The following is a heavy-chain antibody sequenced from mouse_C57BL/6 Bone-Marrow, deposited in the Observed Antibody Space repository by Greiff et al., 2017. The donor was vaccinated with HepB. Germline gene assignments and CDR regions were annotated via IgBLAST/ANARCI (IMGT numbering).Heavy chain of an antibody. D-gene: IGHD2-12*01. CDR3: AREGYDSFFDY. CDR2: IYPCDGCT. J-gene: IGHJ2*01. CDR1: GYTFTSYY. V-gene: IGHV1-85*01. Sequence: VQLQQPGPELVKPGASVKLSCKASGYTFTSYYINWVKQRPGQGLEWIGWIYPCDGCTKYNKKFKGKTTLTVDTSSSTAYMQLHSLTSEDSAGYFGAREGYDSFFDYWGQGTTLTVSS.